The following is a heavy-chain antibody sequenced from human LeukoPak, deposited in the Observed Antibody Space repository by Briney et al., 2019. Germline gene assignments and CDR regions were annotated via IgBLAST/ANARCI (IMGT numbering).Heavy chain of an antibody. D-gene: IGHD6-13*01. CDR3: ARMISKSWYYFDY. CDR1: GGSISSYY. J-gene: IGHJ4*02. V-gene: IGHV4-4*09. CDR2: IYTSGST. Sequence: SETLSLTCTVSGGSISSYYWSWIRQPPGKGLEGIGYIYTSGSTNYNPSLKSRVTISVDTSKNQFSLKLSSVTAADTAVYYCARMISKSWYYFDYWGQGTLVTVSS.